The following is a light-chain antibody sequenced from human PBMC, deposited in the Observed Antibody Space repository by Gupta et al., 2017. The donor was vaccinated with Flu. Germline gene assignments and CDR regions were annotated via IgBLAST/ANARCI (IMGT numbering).Light chain of an antibody. CDR1: QSVSSHY. Sequence: IVLTQSPGTLSLSPGERATLSCRASQSVSSHYLAWYQQKPGQAPRLLIYGASTRATGIPDRFSGGGSGTDFTLTISRLEPEDFAVYYCQQYGSSPPYTFGQGTKLEIK. J-gene: IGKJ2*01. V-gene: IGKV3-20*01. CDR3: QQYGSSPPYT. CDR2: GAS.